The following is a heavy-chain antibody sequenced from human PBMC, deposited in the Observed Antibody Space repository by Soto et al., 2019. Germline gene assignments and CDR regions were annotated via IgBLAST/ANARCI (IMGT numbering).Heavy chain of an antibody. Sequence: QTLSLTCAVSGHSFSSNSGAWYWIRQSPSRGLEWLGRTYYRSRWSFDYALSVKSRVTIDPDTSKNQFSLHLDSLTPEDTAVYFCAGVNRLRRLAVWGQGTPVPGSS. V-gene: IGHV6-1*01. D-gene: IGHD6-25*01. CDR2: TYYRSRWSF. CDR3: AGVNRLRRLAV. CDR1: GHSFSSNSGA. J-gene: IGHJ6*01.